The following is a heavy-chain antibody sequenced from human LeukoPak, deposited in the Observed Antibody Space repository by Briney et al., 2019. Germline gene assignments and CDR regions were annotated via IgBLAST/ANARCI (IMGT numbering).Heavy chain of an antibody. V-gene: IGHV4-59*12. D-gene: IGHD5-12*01. CDR3: ARHTWQWLPFDD. Sequence: GSLRLSCAASGFTFSSYSMNWVRQAPGKGLEWIGYIYYSGSTNYNPSLKSRVTISVDTSKNQFSLKMTSVTAADTAIYYCARHTWQWLPFDDWGQGTQVTISS. CDR1: GFTFSSYS. CDR2: IYYSGST. J-gene: IGHJ4*02.